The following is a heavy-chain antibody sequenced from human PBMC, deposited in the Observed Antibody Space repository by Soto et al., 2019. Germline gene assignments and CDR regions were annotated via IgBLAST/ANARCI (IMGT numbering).Heavy chain of an antibody. CDR3: ARGPADYGDSGFDY. J-gene: IGHJ4*02. CDR2: INHSGST. V-gene: IGHV4-34*01. Sequence: PLETLSLTCAVYGGSCSGYYWSWIRQPPGKGLEWIGEINHSGSTNYNPSLKSRVTISVDTSKNQFSLKLSSVTAADTAVYYCARGPADYGDSGFDYWGQGTLVTVSS. D-gene: IGHD4-17*01. CDR1: GGSCSGYY.